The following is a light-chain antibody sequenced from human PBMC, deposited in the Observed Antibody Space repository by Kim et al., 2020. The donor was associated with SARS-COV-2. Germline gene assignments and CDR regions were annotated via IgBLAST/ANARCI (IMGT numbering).Light chain of an antibody. CDR3: NSRDSSGNFVI. Sequence: SSELTQDPAVSVALGQTVTITCQGDSLRSYFASWFQQKPGQAPVLVFYDKDNRPSGIPDRISGSSSGDTASLTITGVQAEDEADYHCNSRDSSGNFVIFGGGTQLTVL. J-gene: IGLJ2*01. CDR1: SLRSYF. V-gene: IGLV3-19*01. CDR2: DKD.